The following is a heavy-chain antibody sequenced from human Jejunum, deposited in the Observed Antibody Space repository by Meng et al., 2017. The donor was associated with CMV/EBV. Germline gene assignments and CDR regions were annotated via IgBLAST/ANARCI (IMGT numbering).Heavy chain of an antibody. D-gene: IGHD6-13*01. Sequence: VQLQESGAGLLKPSWPLSLTCSVSGGPISLYHWSWIRQSPGKGLEWIGHIYYSGSTNYNPSLKSRVTISVDTSKHQFSLKLISVTAADTAVYYCARGRDSSSWYDGYRHYGVDVLGQVTMVTVSS. V-gene: IGHV4-59*01. CDR3: ARGRDSSSWYDGYRHYGVDV. CDR1: GGPISLYH. J-gene: IGHJ6*02. CDR2: IYYSGST.